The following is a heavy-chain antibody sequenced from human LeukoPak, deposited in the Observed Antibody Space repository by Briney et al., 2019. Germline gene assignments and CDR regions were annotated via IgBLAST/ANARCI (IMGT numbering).Heavy chain of an antibody. CDR2: IRYDGSNK. D-gene: IGHD2-15*01. Sequence: GGSLRLSCAASGFTFSSYGMHWVRQAPGKGLEWVAFIRYDGSNKYYADSVKGRFTISRDNSKNTLYLQMNSLRSEDTAVYYCARRWRYCSGGSCTNAFDIWGQGTMVTVSS. J-gene: IGHJ3*02. CDR1: GFTFSSYG. V-gene: IGHV3-30*02. CDR3: ARRWRYCSGGSCTNAFDI.